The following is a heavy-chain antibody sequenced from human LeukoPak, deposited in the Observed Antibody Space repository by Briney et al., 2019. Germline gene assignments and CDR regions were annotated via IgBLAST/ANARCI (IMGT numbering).Heavy chain of an antibody. V-gene: IGHV1-8*03. CDR1: GYTFTSYD. D-gene: IGHD2-2*01. CDR3: ARGHVYQLLHEPQFDP. CDR2: MNPNSGNT. J-gene: IGHJ5*02. Sequence: GASVKVSCKASGYTFTSYDINWVRQATGQGLEWMGWMNPNSGNTGYAQKFQGRVTITRNTSISTAYMELSSLRSEDTAVYYCARGHVYQLLHEPQFDPWGQGTLVTASS.